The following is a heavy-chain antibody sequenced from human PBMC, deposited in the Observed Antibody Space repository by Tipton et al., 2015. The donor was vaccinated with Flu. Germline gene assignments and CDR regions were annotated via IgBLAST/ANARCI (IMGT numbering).Heavy chain of an antibody. CDR1: GFTVNSSY. V-gene: IGHV3-53*01. CDR2: IYRGGYT. J-gene: IGHJ2*01. Sequence: SLRLSCAASGFTVNSSYMSWVRQAPGKGLEWVSVIYRGGYTYYADSVKGRFTISRDNSKNTLYLQMDTLGAEDTAVFYCARNALGATSWYFDLWGRGTLVTASS. CDR3: ARNALGATSWYFDL. D-gene: IGHD5-12*01.